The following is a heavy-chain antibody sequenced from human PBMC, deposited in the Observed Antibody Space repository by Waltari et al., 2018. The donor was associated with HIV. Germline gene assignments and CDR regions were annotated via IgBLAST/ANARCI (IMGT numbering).Heavy chain of an antibody. CDR3: ARDYSPAHYYDSSLDAFDI. CDR2: INPSGGST. J-gene: IGHJ3*02. Sequence: QVQLVQSGAEVKKPGASVKVSCKASGYTFTSYYMHWVRQAPGQGLEWMGIINPSGGSTSYAQKFQGRVTMTRDTSTSTVYMELSSLRSEDTAVYYCARDYSPAHYYDSSLDAFDIWGQGTMVTVSS. D-gene: IGHD3-22*01. V-gene: IGHV1-46*01. CDR1: GYTFTSYY.